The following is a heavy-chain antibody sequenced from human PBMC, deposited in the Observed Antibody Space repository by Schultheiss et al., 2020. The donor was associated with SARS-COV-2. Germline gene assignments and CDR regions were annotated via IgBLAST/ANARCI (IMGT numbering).Heavy chain of an antibody. D-gene: IGHD2-2*01. J-gene: IGHJ6*02. CDR2: IYYSGST. V-gene: IGHV4-59*01. CDR3: ARAGSVGCSSTSCSYGMDV. CDR1: GGSISSYY. Sequence: SQTLSLTCTVSGGSISSYYWSWIRQPPGKGLEWIGYIYYSGSTNYNPSLKSRVTISVDTSKNQFSLKLSSVTAADTAVYYCARAGSVGCSSTSCSYGMDVWGQGTTVTVS.